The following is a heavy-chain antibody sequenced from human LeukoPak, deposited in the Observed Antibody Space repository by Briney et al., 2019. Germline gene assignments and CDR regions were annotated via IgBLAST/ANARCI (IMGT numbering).Heavy chain of an antibody. CDR3: AKGKNTGSYLSHVDY. Sequence: GGSLRLSCAASGFTFDDYTMHWVRQAPGKGLEWVSLITWDGGSTYYADSVKGRFTTSRDNSKNSLYLQMNSLRTEDTALYYCAKGKNTGSYLSHVDYWGQGTLVTVSS. V-gene: IGHV3-43*01. CDR1: GFTFDDYT. J-gene: IGHJ4*02. CDR2: ITWDGGST. D-gene: IGHD3-10*01.